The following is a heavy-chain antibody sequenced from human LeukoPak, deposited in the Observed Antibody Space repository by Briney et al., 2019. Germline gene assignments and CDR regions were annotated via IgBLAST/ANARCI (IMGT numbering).Heavy chain of an antibody. V-gene: IGHV1-2*02. CDR2: INPKTGGT. CDR3: ARATAENDH. D-gene: IGHD1-14*01. J-gene: IGHJ4*02. Sequence: GASVKVSCKASAYTFTVYYMHWVRHAPGQGLEWMGWINPKTGGTSYAQKFQGRVTMTRDTSISTINMELTRLTSDDTAVYYCARATAENDHWGQGTLVTVSS. CDR1: AYTFTVYY.